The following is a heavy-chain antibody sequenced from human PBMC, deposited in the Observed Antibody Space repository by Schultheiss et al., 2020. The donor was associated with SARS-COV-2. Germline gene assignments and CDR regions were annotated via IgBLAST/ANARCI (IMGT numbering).Heavy chain of an antibody. Sequence: GGSLRLSCAASGFTFSSYGMHWVRQAPGKGLEWVAVIWYDGSNKYYADSVKGRFTISRDNSKNTLYLQMNSLRAEDTAVYYCASLMVRGVPTLNLREPPFDYWGQGTLVTVSS. CDR3: ASLMVRGVPTLNLREPPFDY. CDR1: GFTFSSYG. V-gene: IGHV3-33*01. CDR2: IWYDGSNK. J-gene: IGHJ4*02. D-gene: IGHD3-10*01.